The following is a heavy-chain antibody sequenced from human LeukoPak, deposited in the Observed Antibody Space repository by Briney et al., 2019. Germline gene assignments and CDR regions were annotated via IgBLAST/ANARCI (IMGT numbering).Heavy chain of an antibody. Sequence: GGSLRLSCAASGFTFSNYWMNWVRQAPGKGLGWVSRIKSDGSSTTYADSVKGRFTISRDNAKNMVYLQMNSLRAEDTAVYYCARDPFYGDADFDYWGQGTLVTVSS. J-gene: IGHJ4*02. V-gene: IGHV3-74*01. CDR1: GFTFSNYW. CDR3: ARDPFYGDADFDY. CDR2: IKSDGSST. D-gene: IGHD4-17*01.